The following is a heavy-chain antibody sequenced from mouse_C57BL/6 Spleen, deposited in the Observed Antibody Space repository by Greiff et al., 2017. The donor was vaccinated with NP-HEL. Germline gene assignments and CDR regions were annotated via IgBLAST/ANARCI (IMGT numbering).Heavy chain of an antibody. CDR3: ARLVGYYGSSYNAMDY. Sequence: QVQLQQPGAELVKPGASVKMSCKASGYTFTSYWITWVKQRPGQGLEWIGDIYPGSGSTNYNEKFKSKATLTVDTSSSTAYMQLSSLTSEDSAVYYCARLVGYYGSSYNAMDYWGQGTSVTVSS. D-gene: IGHD1-1*01. J-gene: IGHJ4*01. CDR1: GYTFTSYW. V-gene: IGHV1-55*01. CDR2: IYPGSGST.